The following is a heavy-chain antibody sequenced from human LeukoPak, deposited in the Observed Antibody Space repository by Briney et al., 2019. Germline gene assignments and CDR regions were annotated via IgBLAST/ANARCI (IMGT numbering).Heavy chain of an antibody. CDR3: ARPHLGGYYYYYYYMDV. J-gene: IGHJ6*03. CDR2: ISSSGSTI. CDR1: GFTFSDYY. V-gene: IGHV3-11*04. Sequence: GGSLRLSCAAAGFTFSDYYMSWIRQAPGKGLEWVSYISSSGSTIYYADSVKGRFTISRDKAKNSLYLQMNSLRAEDTAVYYCARPHLGGYYYYYYYMDVWGKGTTVTVSS.